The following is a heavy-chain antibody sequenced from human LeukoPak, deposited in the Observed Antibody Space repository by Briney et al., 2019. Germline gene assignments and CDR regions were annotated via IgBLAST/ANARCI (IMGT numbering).Heavy chain of an antibody. CDR3: ARDSRYCSSTSCYKPRNWFDP. V-gene: IGHV4-34*01. CDR2: INHSGST. J-gene: IGHJ5*02. CDR1: GGSFSGYY. Sequence: SETLSLTCAVYGGSFSGYYWSWIRQPPGKGLEWIGEINHSGSTNYNPSLKSRVTISVDTSKNQFSLKLSSVTAADTAVYYCARDSRYCSSTSCYKPRNWFDPWGQGTLVTVSS. D-gene: IGHD2-2*02.